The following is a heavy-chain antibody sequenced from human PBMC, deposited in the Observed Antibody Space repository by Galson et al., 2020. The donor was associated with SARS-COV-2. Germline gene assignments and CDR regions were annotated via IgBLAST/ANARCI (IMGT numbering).Heavy chain of an antibody. D-gene: IGHD1-26*01. Sequence: SETLSLTCTVSGGSISSSSYYWGWVRQPPGKGLEWIGSIYYSGSTYYNPSLKSRVTISVDTSKNQFSLKLSSVTAADTAVYDCARQATSMTHYFDYWGKGTLVTVSS. CDR2: IYYSGST. V-gene: IGHV4-39*01. CDR3: ARQATSMTHYFDY. CDR1: GGSISSSSYY. J-gene: IGHJ4*02.